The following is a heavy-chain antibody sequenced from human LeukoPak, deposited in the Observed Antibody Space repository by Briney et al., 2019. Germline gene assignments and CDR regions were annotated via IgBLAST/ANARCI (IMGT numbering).Heavy chain of an antibody. Sequence: GASVQVSCKTSGYTFTSYGISWVRQAPGQGLEWMGWINTDNGNTKYAQKLQGRVTMTTDTSTSTAYMELRSLRSDDTAVYYCARENLDYYYYYYMDVWGKGTTVTVSS. V-gene: IGHV1-18*01. CDR3: ARENLDYYYYYYMDV. CDR2: INTDNGNT. CDR1: GYTFTSYG. J-gene: IGHJ6*03.